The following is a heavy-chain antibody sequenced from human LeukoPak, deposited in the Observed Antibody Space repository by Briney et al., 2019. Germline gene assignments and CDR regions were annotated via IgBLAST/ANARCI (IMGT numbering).Heavy chain of an antibody. Sequence: SQTLSLTCGISGDSVSTINRAWNWVRQSPSRGLEWLGRTYYRSKWYYDYAVSVQGRITINPDTSKNQFSLQLSSVTPEDTAVYYCARDEGNTGWHTFDIWGQGTLITVSS. CDR2: TYYRSKWYY. D-gene: IGHD6-19*01. V-gene: IGHV6-1*01. CDR3: ARDEGNTGWHTFDI. CDR1: GDSVSTINRA. J-gene: IGHJ4*02.